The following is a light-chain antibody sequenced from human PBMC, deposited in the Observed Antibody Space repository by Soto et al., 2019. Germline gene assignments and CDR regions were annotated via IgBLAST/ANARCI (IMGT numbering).Light chain of an antibody. CDR3: QQSYSTPVT. CDR1: QSISSY. CDR2: AAS. V-gene: IGKV1-39*01. Sequence: DIQMTQSPSSLSASVGDRVTITCRASQSISSYLNWYQQKPGKAPKLLIYAASSLQSGVPSRFRGSGSGTDFTLTISRLQPEDFATYYCQQSYSTPVTFGQGTKVEIK. J-gene: IGKJ1*01.